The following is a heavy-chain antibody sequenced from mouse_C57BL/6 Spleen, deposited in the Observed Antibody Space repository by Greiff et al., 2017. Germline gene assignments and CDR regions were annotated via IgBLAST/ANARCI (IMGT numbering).Heavy chain of an antibody. V-gene: IGHV1-64*01. D-gene: IGHD2-2*01. CDR3: SRVGLSYAMDY. CDR1: GYTFTSYW. J-gene: IGHJ4*01. Sequence: QVQLQQPGAELVKPGASVKLSCKASGYTFTSYWMHWVKQRPGQGLEWIGMIHPNSGSTNYNEKFTSKATLTVDKSSSTAYMQLSSLTSEDSAVYYCSRVGLSYAMDYWGQGTSVTVSA. CDR2: IHPNSGST.